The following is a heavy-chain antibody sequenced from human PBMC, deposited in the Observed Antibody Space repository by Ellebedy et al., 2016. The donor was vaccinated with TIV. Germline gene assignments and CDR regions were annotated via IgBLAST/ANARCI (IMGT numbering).Heavy chain of an antibody. CDR2: IYSGGST. J-gene: IGHJ4*02. CDR1: GFTVSSHY. V-gene: IGHV3-66*01. D-gene: IGHD2-21*02. Sequence: GESLKISCAASGFTVSSHYMSWVRQAPGKGLEWVSVIYSGGSTYDAESVRGRFTVSRDNSKNTVYLQMNSLRAEDTAVYYCARRTGGDSGRGAFDYWGQGTQVTVSS. CDR3: ARRTGGDSGRGAFDY.